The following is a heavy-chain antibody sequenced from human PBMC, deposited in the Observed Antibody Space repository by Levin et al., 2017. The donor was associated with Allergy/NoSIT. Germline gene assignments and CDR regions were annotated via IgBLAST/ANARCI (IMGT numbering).Heavy chain of an antibody. CDR1: GFTFGDYA. CDR3: TRNPYYYDSSGYYPDY. J-gene: IGHJ4*02. Sequence: GGSLRLSCTASGFTFGDYAMSWFRQAPGKGLEWVGFIRSKAYGGTTEYAASVKGRFTISRDDSKSIAYLQMNSLKTEDTAVYYCTRNPYYYDSSGYYPDYWGQGTLVTVSS. V-gene: IGHV3-49*03. CDR2: IRSKAYGGTT. D-gene: IGHD3-22*01.